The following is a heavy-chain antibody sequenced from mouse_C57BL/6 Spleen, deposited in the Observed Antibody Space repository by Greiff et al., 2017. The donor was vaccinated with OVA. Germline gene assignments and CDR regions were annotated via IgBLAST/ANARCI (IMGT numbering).Heavy chain of an antibody. J-gene: IGHJ1*03. CDR2: ISDGGSYT. CDR1: GFTFSSYA. CDR3: ARVGYGSSYGYCEV. Sequence: EVTLVESGGGLVKPGGSLHLSCAASGFTFSSYAMSWVRQTPAKRLAWVATISDGGSYTYYPDNVKGRFTISRDNAKNNQYLQMSQLKSEDTAMYYGARVGYGSSYGYCEVGGTGTTVTVAS. V-gene: IGHV5-4*03. D-gene: IGHD1-1*01.